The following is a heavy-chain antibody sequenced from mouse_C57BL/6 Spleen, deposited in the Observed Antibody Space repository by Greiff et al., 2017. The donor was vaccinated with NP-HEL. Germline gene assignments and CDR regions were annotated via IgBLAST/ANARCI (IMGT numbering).Heavy chain of an antibody. CDR2: ISSGGSYT. D-gene: IGHD2-2*01. V-gene: IGHV5-6*01. J-gene: IGHJ4*01. Sequence: EVQLVESGGDLVKPGGSLKLSCAASGFTFSSYGMSWVRQTPDKRLEWVATISSGGSYTYYPASVKGRFTISRDNAKNTLYLQMSSLKSEDTAMYYCARHRGYDGGFYALDYWGQGTSVTVSS. CDR3: ARHRGYDGGFYALDY. CDR1: GFTFSSYG.